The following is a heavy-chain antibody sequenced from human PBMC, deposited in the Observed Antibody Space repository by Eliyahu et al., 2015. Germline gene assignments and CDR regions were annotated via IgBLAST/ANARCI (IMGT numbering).Heavy chain of an antibody. CDR2: IFSNDEK. CDR1: GFSLSNARMG. V-gene: IGHV2-26*01. CDR3: ARILGRQVCSSTNCYIYYYYGIDV. J-gene: IGHJ6*02. Sequence: QVTLKESGPVLVKPTETLTLTCTVSGFSLSNARMGVSWIRQPPGKALEWLAHIFSNDEKSYSTSLKSRVTVSKDTSKSQVVLTMTNMDPVDTATYFCARILGRQVCSSTNCYIYYYYGIDVWGQGTTVTVSS. D-gene: IGHD2-2*02.